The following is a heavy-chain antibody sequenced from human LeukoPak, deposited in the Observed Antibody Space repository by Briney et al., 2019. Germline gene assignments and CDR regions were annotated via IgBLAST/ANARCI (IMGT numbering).Heavy chain of an antibody. V-gene: IGHV5-51*01. D-gene: IGHD1-26*01. J-gene: IGHJ3*02. CDR2: IYPGDSDT. Sequence: GESLKISCKGSGYSFTSYWIGWVRQMPGKGLGWMGIIYPGDSDTRYSPSFQGQVNISADKSISTAYLQWSSLKASDTAMYYCAAHSSVELPPDAFDIWGQGTMVTVSS. CDR1: GYSFTSYW. CDR3: AAHSSVELPPDAFDI.